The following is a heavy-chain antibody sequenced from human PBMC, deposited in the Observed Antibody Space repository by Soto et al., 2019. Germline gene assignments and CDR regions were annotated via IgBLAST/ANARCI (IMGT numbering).Heavy chain of an antibody. J-gene: IGHJ6*02. D-gene: IGHD2-15*01. V-gene: IGHV3-33*08. CDR3: ARADCTGAYCYSWPFNYGVDV. CDR2: IWYDGSNK. CDR1: GFTFNTYG. Sequence: QVQLVESGGGVVQPGGSLRLSCTTSGFTFNTYGMHWVRQAPGKGLGGVAIIWYDGSNKYYADSVKGRFTISRDNSKNTLYLQMNSLRAEDTALYYCARADCTGAYCYSWPFNYGVDVWGQGTTVTVSS.